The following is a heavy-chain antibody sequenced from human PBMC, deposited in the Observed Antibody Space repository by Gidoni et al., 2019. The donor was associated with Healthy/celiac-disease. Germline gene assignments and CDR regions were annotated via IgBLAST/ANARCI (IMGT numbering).Heavy chain of an antibody. V-gene: IGHV3-23*01. D-gene: IGHD6-13*01. CDR2: ISGSGGST. CDR3: AKDLYSVSAFRIAAAGD. Sequence: EVQMLESGGGFVQPGGSLRLSCAASGFTFSSYAMSWVRQAPGKGLEWVSAISGSGGSTSYADSGKGRFTIYRDNSKNTLYLQMNSLRAEDTAVYYCAKDLYSVSAFRIAAAGDWGQGTLVTVSS. CDR1: GFTFSSYA. J-gene: IGHJ4*02.